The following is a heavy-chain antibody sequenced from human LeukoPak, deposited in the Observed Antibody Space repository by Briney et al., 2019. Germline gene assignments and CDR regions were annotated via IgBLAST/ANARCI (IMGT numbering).Heavy chain of an antibody. Sequence: PGGSLRLSCAASGFTFSLYAMHWFRQAPGKGLEWVAFTRFDGSNKYYADSVKGRFTISRDNSKNTLYLQMNSLRAEDTAVYFCAKSTIVGATVDAFDFWGQGTMVTVSS. D-gene: IGHD1-26*01. CDR3: AKSTIVGATVDAFDF. V-gene: IGHV3-30*02. J-gene: IGHJ3*01. CDR1: GFTFSLYA. CDR2: TRFDGSNK.